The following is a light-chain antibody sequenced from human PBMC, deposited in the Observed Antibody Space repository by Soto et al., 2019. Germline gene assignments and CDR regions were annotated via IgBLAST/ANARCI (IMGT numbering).Light chain of an antibody. Sequence: EIVLTQSPGTLSLSPGERATLSCRASQSVSSSYLAWYQQKPGQAPRLLIYGASGRATDIPDRFSGRGSGTDFTLTISRLEPEDFAVYYCQQYGSSPPMYTFGQGTKLESK. CDR2: GAS. J-gene: IGKJ2*01. CDR1: QSVSSSY. CDR3: QQYGSSPPMYT. V-gene: IGKV3-20*01.